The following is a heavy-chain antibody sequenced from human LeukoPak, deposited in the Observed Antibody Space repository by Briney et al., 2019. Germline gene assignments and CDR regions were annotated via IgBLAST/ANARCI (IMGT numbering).Heavy chain of an antibody. CDR1: GGSFVNN. CDR3: ARAQLSCRGGSCYPNWFDP. CDR2: IHYSGGT. Sequence: SETLSLTCTVSGGSFVNNNGAGFRQPPGKELKWIGNIHYSGGTNSNPSLKSRVTISVHTSQNQFALKLTSVTAARTALYYCARAQLSCRGGSCYPNWFDPWGQGTLVTVSS. D-gene: IGHD2-15*01. J-gene: IGHJ5*02. V-gene: IGHV4-59*01.